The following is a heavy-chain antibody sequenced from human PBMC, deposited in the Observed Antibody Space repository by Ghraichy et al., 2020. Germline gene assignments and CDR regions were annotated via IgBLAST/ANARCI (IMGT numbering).Heavy chain of an antibody. Sequence: GGSLRLSCAASGFTFSSYWMSWVRQAPGKGLEWVANIKQDGSEKYYVDSVKGRFTISRDNAKNSLYLQMNSLRAEDTAVYYCAKHNLGLGSRDGYNYRYYYYGMDVWGQGTTVTVSS. D-gene: IGHD5-24*01. V-gene: IGHV3-7*01. CDR1: GFTFSSYW. CDR3: AKHNLGLGSRDGYNYRYYYYGMDV. CDR2: IKQDGSEK. J-gene: IGHJ6*02.